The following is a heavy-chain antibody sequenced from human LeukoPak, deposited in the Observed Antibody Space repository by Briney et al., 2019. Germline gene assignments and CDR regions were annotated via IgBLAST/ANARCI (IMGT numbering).Heavy chain of an antibody. J-gene: IGHJ2*01. V-gene: IGHV3-64*04. CDR2: INSNGGST. Sequence: GGSLRLSCSASGFTFSSYAMYWVRQAPGKGLEYVSAINSNGGSTFYADSVKGRFTISRDNAKNSLYLQMNSLRAEDTAVYYCAREDWFFDLWGRGTLVTVSS. CDR3: AREDWFFDL. CDR1: GFTFSSYA.